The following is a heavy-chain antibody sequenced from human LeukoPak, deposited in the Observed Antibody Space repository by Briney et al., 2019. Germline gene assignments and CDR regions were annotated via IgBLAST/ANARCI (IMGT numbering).Heavy chain of an antibody. V-gene: IGHV1-24*01. CDR2: FYPEDGET. D-gene: IGHD1-26*01. J-gene: IGHJ4*02. CDR3: AKGNNGSYDFDY. Sequence: ASVKVSCKVSGYTLTELSMHWVRQAPGKGHEWMGGFYPEDGETIYAQKFQVRVTMTEDTSTDTAYMELSRLRSNDTAVYYCAKGNNGSYDFDYWGQGTLVTDSS. CDR1: GYTLTELS.